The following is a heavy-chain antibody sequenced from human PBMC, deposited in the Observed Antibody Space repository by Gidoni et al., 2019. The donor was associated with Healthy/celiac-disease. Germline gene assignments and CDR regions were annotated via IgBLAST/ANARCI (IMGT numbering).Heavy chain of an antibody. CDR2: IYSGGST. CDR3: AREKRIAAADPTYYFDY. Sequence: EVQLVETGGGLIQPGGSLRLSCAASGFTVSSNYMSWVRQAPGKGLEWVSVIYSGGSTYYADSVKGRFTISRDNSKNTLYLQMNSLRAEDTAVYYCAREKRIAAADPTYYFDYWGQGTLVTVSS. D-gene: IGHD6-13*01. J-gene: IGHJ4*02. V-gene: IGHV3-53*02. CDR1: GFTVSSNY.